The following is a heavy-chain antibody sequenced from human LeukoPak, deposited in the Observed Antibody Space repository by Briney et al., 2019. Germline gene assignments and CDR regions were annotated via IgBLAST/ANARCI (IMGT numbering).Heavy chain of an antibody. CDR3: ARGRDCSSTSCSYFDY. CDR2: IPIFGTA. V-gene: IGHV1-69*05. Sequence: IPIFGTANYAQKFQGRVTITTDESTSTAYMELSSLRSEDTAVYYCARGRDCSSTSCSYFDYWGQGTLVTVSS. J-gene: IGHJ4*02. D-gene: IGHD2-2*01.